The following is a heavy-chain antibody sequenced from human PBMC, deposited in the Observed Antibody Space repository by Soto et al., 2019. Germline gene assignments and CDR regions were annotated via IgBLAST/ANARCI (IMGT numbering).Heavy chain of an antibody. CDR1: GFTFSSYG. V-gene: IGHV3-33*01. CDR3: AREAAVASYYYYYYGMDV. Sequence: GGSLRLSCAASGFTFSSYGMHWVRQAPGKGLEWVAVIWYDGSNKYYADSVKGRFTISRDNSKNTLYLQMNSLRAEDTAVYYCAREAAVASYYYYYYGMDVWGQGTTVTVS. CDR2: IWYDGSNK. D-gene: IGHD6-19*01. J-gene: IGHJ6*02.